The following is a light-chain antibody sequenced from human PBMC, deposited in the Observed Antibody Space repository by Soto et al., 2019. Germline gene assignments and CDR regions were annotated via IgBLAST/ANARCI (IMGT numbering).Light chain of an antibody. CDR3: AAWDDSLNGYV. CDR1: SSNIGSNT. Sequence: QSVLTQPPSASGTPGQRVTISCSGSSSNIGSNTVSWYQQLPGTAPKLLMYSDKYRPSGVPDRFSGSKSGTSASLAISGLQSEDEADYYCAAWDDSLNGYVFGPGTK. CDR2: SDK. J-gene: IGLJ1*01. V-gene: IGLV1-44*01.